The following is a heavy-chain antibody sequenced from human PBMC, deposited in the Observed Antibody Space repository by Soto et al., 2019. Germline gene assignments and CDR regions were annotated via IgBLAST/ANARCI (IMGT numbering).Heavy chain of an antibody. Sequence: EVQLVESGGGLVQPGRSLRLSCAASGFTFDDYAMHWVRQAPGKGLEWVSGISWNSGSIGYADSVKGRFTISRDNAKSSLYLQMNSLRAKDTALYYCVKGGQLLAEGGGYWVQGTLVTVSS. CDR2: ISWNSGSI. D-gene: IGHD2-2*01. CDR1: GFTFDDYA. CDR3: VKGGQLLAEGGGY. V-gene: IGHV3-9*01. J-gene: IGHJ4*02.